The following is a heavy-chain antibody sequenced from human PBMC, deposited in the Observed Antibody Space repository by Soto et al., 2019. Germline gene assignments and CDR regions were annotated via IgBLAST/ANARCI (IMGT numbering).Heavy chain of an antibody. CDR3: ARGRSHEWELLVQYFDY. Sequence: PSETLSLTYTVSGGSVSNSYWGWIRQPPGKGLEWVACVYYSGSTNYNPSLGSRVTISVDKSKDQFSLKMTSVTGADTAVYYCARGRSHEWELLVQYFDYWGQGTLVTVSS. J-gene: IGHJ4*02. CDR1: GGSVSNSY. CDR2: VYYSGST. D-gene: IGHD1-26*01. V-gene: IGHV4-59*02.